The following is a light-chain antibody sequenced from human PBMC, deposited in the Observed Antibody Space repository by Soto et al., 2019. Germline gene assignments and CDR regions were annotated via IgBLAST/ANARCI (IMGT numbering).Light chain of an antibody. V-gene: IGKV2-30*01. CDR1: ETLVYSDGNIY. J-gene: IGKJ5*01. Sequence: DVVLTQCSLSLPVTLGPPASISRRSSETLVYSDGNIYLFWLQQRPGQSPRRLISKVSDRDSGVTDRFSGSGSGTHFTLKISRVEAEDVGIYYCMQGTYWPPITFGQGTRLEIK. CDR2: KVS. CDR3: MQGTYWPPIT.